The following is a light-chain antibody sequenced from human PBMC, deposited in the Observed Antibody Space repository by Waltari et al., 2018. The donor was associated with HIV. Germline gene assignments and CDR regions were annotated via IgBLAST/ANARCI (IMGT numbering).Light chain of an antibody. V-gene: IGKV4-1*01. CDR2: WAS. CDR1: QSLLYSSNNKNH. CDR3: QQYLGLPLT. Sequence: IAMNQSPDSLAVSLGERAPIHCKPSQSLLYSSNNKNHLAWYQQKPGQPPKLLVYWASTRESGVPDRFSGSGSGTDFTLTIRSLQAEDVAIYYCQQYLGLPLTFGGGTRVEI. J-gene: IGKJ4*01.